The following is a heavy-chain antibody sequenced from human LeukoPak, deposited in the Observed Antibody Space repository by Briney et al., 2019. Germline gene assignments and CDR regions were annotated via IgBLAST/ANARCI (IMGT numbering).Heavy chain of an antibody. CDR1: GFTFSYYW. D-gene: IGHD5-24*01. CDR2: IKQDGSEK. Sequence: PGGSLRLSCAASGFTFSYYWMTWVRQAPGKGLEWVANIKQDGSEKYYVDSVKGRFTISRDNAKNSLYLQMNSLGAEDTAVYYCADGYISHYWGQGTLVTVSS. V-gene: IGHV3-7*01. CDR3: ADGYISHY. J-gene: IGHJ4*02.